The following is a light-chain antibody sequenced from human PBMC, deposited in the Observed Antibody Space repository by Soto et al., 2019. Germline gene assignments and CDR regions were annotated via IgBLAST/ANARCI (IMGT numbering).Light chain of an antibody. J-gene: IGKJ4*01. Sequence: EIVMTQSPATLSVSPGERATLSCRASQSVSRNLAWYQQRPGQAPRLLIYGASTRATGIPARFSGSGSGTEFTLTISSLQSEDFPVYYCQQYNNWPLTFGGGTKVEIK. CDR2: GAS. V-gene: IGKV3-15*01. CDR1: QSVSRN. CDR3: QQYNNWPLT.